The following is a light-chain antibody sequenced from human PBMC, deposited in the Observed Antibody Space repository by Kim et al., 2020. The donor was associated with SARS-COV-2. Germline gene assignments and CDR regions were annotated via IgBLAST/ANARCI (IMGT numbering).Light chain of an antibody. Sequence: ASVVDMVTITCRASEGSRRYVAWYQQKPGKAPKLRIYAASTLHSGVPSRFSGRGSGTDFTLTMTNLQPEDCATYYCQQHDTPAWTFGPGTKVELK. V-gene: IGKV1-9*01. CDR2: AAS. CDR3: QQHDTPAWT. CDR1: EGSRRY. J-gene: IGKJ1*01.